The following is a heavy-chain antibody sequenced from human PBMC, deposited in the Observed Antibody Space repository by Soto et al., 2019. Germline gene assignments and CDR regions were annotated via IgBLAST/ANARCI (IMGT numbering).Heavy chain of an antibody. V-gene: IGHV3-9*01. CDR1: GFTFDDYA. D-gene: IGHD5-12*01. CDR2: ISWNSGSI. CDR3: AKGLGRYEQLVVSY. J-gene: IGHJ4*02. Sequence: EVQLVEAGGGLVQPGRSLRLSCAASGFTFDDYAMHWVREAPGQGLEWVSGISWNSGSIGYADSVKGRFTISRDNAKNSLYLQMNSLRAEDTALYYCAKGLGRYEQLVVSYWGQGTLVTVSS.